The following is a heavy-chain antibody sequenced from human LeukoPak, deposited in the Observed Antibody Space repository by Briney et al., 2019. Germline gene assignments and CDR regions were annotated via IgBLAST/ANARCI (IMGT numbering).Heavy chain of an antibody. CDR1: GFTFSSYW. D-gene: IGHD3-10*01. Sequence: GGSLRLSCAASGFTFSSYWVSWVRQAPGKGLEGLANIKQDGSEKYYVDSVKGRFTISRDNAKNSLYLQMNGLRAEDTAVYYCARVFMVRGVTHFDYWGQETLVTVSS. J-gene: IGHJ4*02. V-gene: IGHV3-7*01. CDR2: IKQDGSEK. CDR3: ARVFMVRGVTHFDY.